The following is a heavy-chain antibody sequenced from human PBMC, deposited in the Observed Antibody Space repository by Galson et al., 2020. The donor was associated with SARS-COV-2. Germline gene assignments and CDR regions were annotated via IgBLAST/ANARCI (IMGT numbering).Heavy chain of an antibody. CDR2: ISYDGTKR. CDR1: GFTFSSSA. Sequence: GGSLRLSCRASGFTFSSSAMHWVRQAPGKGLEWVAIISYDGTKRYNLDSVKGRFTISRDNSKNTQYLQMDTLTHEATAVYYCARETDDYTSSWYEHWGQGTLVTVSS. D-gene: IGHD6-13*01. V-gene: IGHV3-30*04. J-gene: IGHJ5*02. CDR3: ARETDDYTSSWYEH.